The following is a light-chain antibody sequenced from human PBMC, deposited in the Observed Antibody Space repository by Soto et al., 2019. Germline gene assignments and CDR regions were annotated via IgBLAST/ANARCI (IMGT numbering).Light chain of an antibody. V-gene: IGKV3-20*01. J-gene: IGKJ4*01. Sequence: VLTQSPGTLSLSPVERATLSCRASQTVRNNYLAWYQQKPGQAPRLLIYDASSRATGIPDRFSGGGSGTDFTLPISRLEPEDFAVYYCQQFSSYPLTFGGGTKVEIK. CDR3: QQFSSYPLT. CDR2: DAS. CDR1: QTVRNNY.